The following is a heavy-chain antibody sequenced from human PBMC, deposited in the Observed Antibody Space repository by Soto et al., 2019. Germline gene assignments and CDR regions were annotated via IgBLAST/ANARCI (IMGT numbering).Heavy chain of an antibody. CDR1: GFTFSSYG. Sequence: GGSLRLSCAASGFTFSSYGMHWVRQAPGKGLEWVAVISYDGSNKYYADSVKGRFTISRDNSKNTLYLQMNSLRAEDTAVYYCANLGVVVPAARNPTHSGMDVWGQGTTVTVSS. J-gene: IGHJ6*02. CDR3: ANLGVVVPAARNPTHSGMDV. D-gene: IGHD2-2*01. CDR2: ISYDGSNK. V-gene: IGHV3-30*18.